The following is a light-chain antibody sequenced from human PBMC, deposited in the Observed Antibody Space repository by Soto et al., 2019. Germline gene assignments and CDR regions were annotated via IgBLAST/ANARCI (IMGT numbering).Light chain of an antibody. CDR2: RAS. CDR1: ENINIW. J-gene: IGKJ1*01. Sequence: DIQMTQSPSTLSASVGDRVTITCRASENINIWLAWYQQKPGKAPKPLIYRASVLESGVPPRFSGSGSGTEFSLTISSLQPDDFETSYCQHYSLYWAFGQGTKVEIK. V-gene: IGKV1-5*03. CDR3: QHYSLYWA.